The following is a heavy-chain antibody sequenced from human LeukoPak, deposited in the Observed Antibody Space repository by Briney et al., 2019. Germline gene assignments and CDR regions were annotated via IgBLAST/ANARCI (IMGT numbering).Heavy chain of an antibody. Sequence: PSETLSLTCTVSGGSISSYYWSWIRQPPGKGLGWIGYIYYSGSTNYNPSLKSRVTISVDTSKNQFSLKLSSVTAADTAVYYCARDVRFLDYWGQGTLVTVSS. CDR1: GGSISSYY. CDR2: IYYSGST. D-gene: IGHD3-10*02. CDR3: ARDVRFLDY. V-gene: IGHV4-59*01. J-gene: IGHJ4*02.